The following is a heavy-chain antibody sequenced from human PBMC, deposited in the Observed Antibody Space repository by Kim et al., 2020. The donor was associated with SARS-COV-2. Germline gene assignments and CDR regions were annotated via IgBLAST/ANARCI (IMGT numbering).Heavy chain of an antibody. CDR3: AKDWRWLQFEY. CDR1: GFTLSNYA. V-gene: IGHV3-23*01. D-gene: IGHD5-12*01. CDR2: ISGSGGST. J-gene: IGHJ4*02. Sequence: GGSLRLSCAASGFTLSNYAMSWVRQAPGKGLEWVSAISGSGGSTYYADSVRGRFTISRDNSNNMLYLQMNSLRAEDTAVYYCAKDWRWLQFEYWGQGTLVTVSS.